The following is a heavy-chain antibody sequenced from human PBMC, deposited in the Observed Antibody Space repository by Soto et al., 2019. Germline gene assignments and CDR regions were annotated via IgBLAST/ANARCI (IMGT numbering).Heavy chain of an antibody. Sequence: GEPPKIICIGSGYTLTCYWIGWEHHMLVKGLEWMGIIYPGDSDTRYSPSFQGQVTISADKSISTAYLQWSSLKASDTAMYYCARQHYGDYYYYSMDVWGKGTTVTVSS. CDR2: IYPGDSDT. CDR3: ARQHYGDYYYYSMDV. CDR1: GYTLTCYW. J-gene: IGHJ6*03. D-gene: IGHD4-17*01. V-gene: IGHV5-51*07.